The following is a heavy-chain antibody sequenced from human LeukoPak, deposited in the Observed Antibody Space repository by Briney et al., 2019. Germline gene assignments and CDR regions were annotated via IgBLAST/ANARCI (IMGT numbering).Heavy chain of an antibody. CDR1: GFTFSNYA. D-gene: IGHD3-22*01. V-gene: IGHV3-23*01. CDR2: ISGSGGST. Sequence: GGSLRLSCAASGFTFSNYAMSWVRQAPGKGLEWVSAISGSGGSTYYADSVKGRFTISRDNSKNTLYLQMNSLRAEDTAVYYCAKSILTYYYDSSGPDWFDPWGQGTLVTVSS. J-gene: IGHJ5*02. CDR3: AKSILTYYYDSSGPDWFDP.